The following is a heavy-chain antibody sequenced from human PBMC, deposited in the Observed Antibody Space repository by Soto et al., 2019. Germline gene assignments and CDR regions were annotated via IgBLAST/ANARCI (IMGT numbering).Heavy chain of an antibody. CDR1: GFMFTNYG. V-gene: IGHV3-33*01. CDR3: VRERGPFDAFDF. J-gene: IGHJ3*01. CDR2: VWANGINN. Sequence: PGGSLRLFCAASGFMFTNYGMHWVRQAPGKGLEWVAVVWANGINNYYADFVEGRFTISRDNSKSSLYLQMNSLRVEDTAVYYCVRERGPFDAFDFWGQGTMVTVSS.